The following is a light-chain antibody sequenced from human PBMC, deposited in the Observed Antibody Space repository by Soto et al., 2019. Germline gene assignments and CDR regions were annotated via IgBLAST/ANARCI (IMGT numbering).Light chain of an antibody. J-gene: IGKJ1*01. Sequence: EIVMTQSPATLSVSPGEGATLSCRASQSISSKLAWYQQKPGQAPRLLIYSASTRATGVPARFSGSGSGTDFTLTISSPQSEDLAVYYCQHYNDWRWTFGQGTKVEIK. CDR2: SAS. CDR3: QHYNDWRWT. CDR1: QSISSK. V-gene: IGKV3-15*01.